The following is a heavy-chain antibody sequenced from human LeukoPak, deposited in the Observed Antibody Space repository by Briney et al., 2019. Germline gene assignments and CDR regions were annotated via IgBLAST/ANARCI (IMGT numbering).Heavy chain of an antibody. D-gene: IGHD5-12*01. CDR2: INHSGGT. CDR1: GGSFSGFY. CDR3: ARLGPGAWLRFLVYYYYMDV. V-gene: IGHV4-34*01. Sequence: SETLSLTCAVYGGSFSGFYWSWIRQPPGKGLEWIGDINHSGGTNYIPSLKSRVTISVDTSKNQFSLKLSSVTAADTAVYYCARLGPGAWLRFLVYYYYMDVWGKGTTVTISS. J-gene: IGHJ6*03.